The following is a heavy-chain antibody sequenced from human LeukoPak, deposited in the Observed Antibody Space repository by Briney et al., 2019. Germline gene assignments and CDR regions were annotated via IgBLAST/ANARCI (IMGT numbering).Heavy chain of an antibody. Sequence: GASVKVSCKAFGYTFYNYGISWMRQAPGQGLEWMGWISAYNGNTKYLQKLQGRVTVTTDTSTSTAYMELRSLRSDDTAVYYCARENDYGNNWFDPWGQGTLVTVSS. CDR3: ARENDYGNNWFDP. CDR1: GYTFYNYG. V-gene: IGHV1-18*01. CDR2: ISAYNGNT. J-gene: IGHJ5*02. D-gene: IGHD4-17*01.